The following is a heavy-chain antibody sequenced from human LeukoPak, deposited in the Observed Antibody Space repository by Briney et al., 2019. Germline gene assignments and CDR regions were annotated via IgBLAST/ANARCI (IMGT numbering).Heavy chain of an antibody. CDR2: INHSGST. V-gene: IGHV4-34*01. CDR3: ARRSVTTVDY. Sequence: PSETLSLTCAVYGGSFSGYYWSWIRQPPGKGLEWIGEINHSGSTNYNPSLKSRVTISVDTSKNQFSLKLSSVTAADMAVYYCARRSVTTVDYWGQGTLVTVSS. J-gene: IGHJ4*02. D-gene: IGHD4-17*01. CDR1: GGSFSGYY.